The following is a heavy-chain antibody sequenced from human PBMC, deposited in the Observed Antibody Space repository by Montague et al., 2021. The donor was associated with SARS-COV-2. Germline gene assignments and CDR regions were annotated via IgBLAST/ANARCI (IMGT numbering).Heavy chain of an antibody. CDR3: ARGPVGVAARLGYYFDQ. Sequence: SETLSLTCAVSGGSLSGDHWSWIRQPPGKGLEWIGEVNHSGRTNYNVSLESRVAMSVDTSKSQFSPKVRSVTAADTAVYYCARGPVGVAARLGYYFDQWGQGTLVTVSS. CDR2: VNHSGRT. J-gene: IGHJ4*02. D-gene: IGHD6-6*01. CDR1: GGSLSGDH. V-gene: IGHV4-34*01.